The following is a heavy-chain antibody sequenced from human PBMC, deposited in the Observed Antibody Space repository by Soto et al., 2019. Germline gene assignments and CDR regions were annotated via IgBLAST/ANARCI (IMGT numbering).Heavy chain of an antibody. J-gene: IGHJ4*02. D-gene: IGHD2-15*01. CDR2: INSGNGNT. CDR1: GYTFSSYA. V-gene: IGHV1-3*05. CDR3: ARVPGGSSSVVGY. Sequence: QVQLVQSGAEEKKPGASVKVSCKASGYTFSSYAMHWVRQAPGQRLEWMGWINSGNGNTKYSQKFQGRVTITRDTSASTAYMELSSLRSEDTAVYYCARVPGGSSSVVGYWGQGTLVTVSS.